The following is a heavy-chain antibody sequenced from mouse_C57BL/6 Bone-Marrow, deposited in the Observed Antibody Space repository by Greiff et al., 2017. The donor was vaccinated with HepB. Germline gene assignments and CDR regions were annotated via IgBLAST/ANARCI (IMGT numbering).Heavy chain of an antibody. CDR3: AREARQLRLSFDY. CDR2: INPNNGGT. J-gene: IGHJ2*01. CDR1: GYTFTDYY. D-gene: IGHD3-2*02. V-gene: IGHV1-26*01. Sequence: EVQLQQSGPELVKPGASVKISCKASGYTFTDYYMNWVKQSHGKSLEWIGDINPNNGGTSYNQKFKGKATLTVDKSSSTAYMELRSLTSEDSAVYYCAREARQLRLSFDYWGQGTTLTVSS.